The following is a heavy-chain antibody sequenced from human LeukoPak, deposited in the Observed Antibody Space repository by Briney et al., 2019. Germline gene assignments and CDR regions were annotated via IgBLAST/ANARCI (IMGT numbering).Heavy chain of an antibody. CDR2: ISSSGTTI. Sequence: GGSLRLSCAASGFTLSNYEMNWVRQAPGKGLEWVSYISSSGTTIYYADSVKGRFTISRDNAKNSLYLQMNSLRADDTAVYYCARGGGNYNAICYFDYWGQGTLVTVSS. D-gene: IGHD1-26*01. CDR1: GFTLSNYE. CDR3: ARGGGNYNAICYFDY. J-gene: IGHJ4*02. V-gene: IGHV3-48*03.